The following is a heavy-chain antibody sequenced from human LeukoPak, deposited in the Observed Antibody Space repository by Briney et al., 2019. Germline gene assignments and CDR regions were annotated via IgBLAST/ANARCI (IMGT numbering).Heavy chain of an antibody. CDR2: INHSGNA. Sequence: SETLSLTCAVSGGSFSGYYWTWIRQPPGKGLEWIGEINHSGNANYNPSLKSRVTISLDMSENHFSLKLTSVTAADTAVYYCARHDREWRVPAARFDYWGQGTLVTVSS. D-gene: IGHD2-2*01. J-gene: IGHJ4*02. V-gene: IGHV4-34*01. CDR3: ARHDREWRVPAARFDY. CDR1: GGSFSGYY.